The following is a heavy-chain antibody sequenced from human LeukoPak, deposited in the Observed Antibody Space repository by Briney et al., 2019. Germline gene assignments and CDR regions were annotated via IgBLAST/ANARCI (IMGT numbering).Heavy chain of an antibody. D-gene: IGHD3-22*01. J-gene: IGHJ4*02. V-gene: IGHV5-51*01. CDR3: ARLSGSSGYFPGYYFDY. CDR2: IYPGDSDT. Sequence: GESLKISFQGSGXSFTRDCIGWVRQMPGKGLEWMGIIYPGDSDTRYSPSFQGQVTISADKSISTAYLQWSSLKASDTAMYYCARLSGSSGYFPGYYFDYWGQGTLVTVSS. CDR1: GXSFTRDC.